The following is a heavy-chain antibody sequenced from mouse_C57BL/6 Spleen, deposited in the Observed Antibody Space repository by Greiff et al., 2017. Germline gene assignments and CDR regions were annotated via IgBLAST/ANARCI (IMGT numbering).Heavy chain of an antibody. Sequence: VQLKESGPELVKPGASVKISCKASGYSFTDYNMNWVKQSNGKSLEWIGVINPNYGTTSYNQKFKGKATLTVDQSSSTAYMQLNSLTSEDSAVYYCATPAYYSKGGFAYWGQGTLVTVSA. CDR1: GYSFTDYN. CDR2: INPNYGTT. V-gene: IGHV1-39*01. CDR3: ATPAYYSKGGFAY. D-gene: IGHD2-5*01. J-gene: IGHJ3*01.